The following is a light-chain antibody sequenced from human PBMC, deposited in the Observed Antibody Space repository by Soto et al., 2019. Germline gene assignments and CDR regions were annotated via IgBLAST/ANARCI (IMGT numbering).Light chain of an antibody. Sequence: DIPLTQSPSFLSASVGDRVTITCRASQGISSYLAWYQQRPGKAPKLLIYDASTLQSGVPSRFSGGGSGTEFTLTINLQPEDFATYYCQQFRSYPPTFGPGTKVDI. CDR2: DAS. J-gene: IGKJ3*01. V-gene: IGKV1-9*01. CDR3: QQFRSYPPT. CDR1: QGISSY.